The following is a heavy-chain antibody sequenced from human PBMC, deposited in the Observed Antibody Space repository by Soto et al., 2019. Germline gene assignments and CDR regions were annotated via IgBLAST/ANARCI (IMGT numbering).Heavy chain of an antibody. Sequence: GAPVKVSCKASGYTFSSYGISWVRQAPGQGLEWMGWISAYNGNTNYAQKLQGRVTMTTDTSTSTAYMELRSLRSDDTAVYYCARVKSLKGDAFDIWGQGTMVTVSS. CDR3: ARVKSLKGDAFDI. V-gene: IGHV1-18*01. CDR1: GYTFSSYG. CDR2: ISAYNGNT. D-gene: IGHD3-16*02. J-gene: IGHJ3*02.